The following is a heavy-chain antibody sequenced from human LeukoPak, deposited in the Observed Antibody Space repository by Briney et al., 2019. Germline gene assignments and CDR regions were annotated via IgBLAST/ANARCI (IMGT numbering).Heavy chain of an antibody. D-gene: IGHD5-12*01. Sequence: GGSLRLSCAASGFTFSSYTMNWVRQAPGRGLEWVTKICSSSSTIYYADSVKGRFTISRDNAKNSLYLQMNSLRAEDTAVYYCARDSPQALAILHAFDIWGHGTMVTVSS. CDR1: GFTFSSYT. CDR2: ICSSSSTI. CDR3: ARDSPQALAILHAFDI. J-gene: IGHJ3*02. V-gene: IGHV3-48*01.